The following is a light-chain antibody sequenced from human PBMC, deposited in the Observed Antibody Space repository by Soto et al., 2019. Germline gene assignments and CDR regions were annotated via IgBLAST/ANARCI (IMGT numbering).Light chain of an antibody. J-gene: IGLJ1*01. CDR2: EVS. V-gene: IGLV2-14*01. Sequence: QSVLTQPASVSWSPGQSITISCTGSRSDVGGYNYVSWYQHHPGKAPKLMIYEVSNRPSGVSNRFSGSNSGNTASLTISGLQAEDEADYYCSSYTSSSTPYGFGAGTKV. CDR1: RSDVGGYNY. CDR3: SSYTSSSTPYG.